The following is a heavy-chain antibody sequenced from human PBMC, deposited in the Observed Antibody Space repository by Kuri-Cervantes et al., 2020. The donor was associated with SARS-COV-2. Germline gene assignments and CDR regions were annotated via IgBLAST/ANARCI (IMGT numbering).Heavy chain of an antibody. CDR3: ARDLGGSGVMDV. D-gene: IGHD3-10*01. J-gene: IGHJ6*02. Sequence: GESLKISCAASGFTFSYYGMHWVRQAPGKGLEWVGFVRRDGSNYYYADSVKGRLTISRDNSKNSLYLEMNSLRAEDTAVYYCARDLGGSGVMDVWGQGTTVTVSS. CDR2: VRRDGSNY. CDR1: GFTFSYYG. V-gene: IGHV3-30*02.